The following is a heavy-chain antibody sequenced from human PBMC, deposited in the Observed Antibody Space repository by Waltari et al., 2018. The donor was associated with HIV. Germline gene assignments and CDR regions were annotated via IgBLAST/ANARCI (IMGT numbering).Heavy chain of an antibody. Sequence: QVQLVQSGAEVKKPGSSVKVSCKASGGTFSSYPISWVRQAPGQGLDWMGGINPIFGALISPENFQGGGTLTADESTSTAYMELGSLRSEDTAVYYCARGTGTQLWLPGFCYCLDVWGQGTTVTV. D-gene: IGHD5-18*01. CDR1: GGTFSSYP. V-gene: IGHV1-69*01. CDR3: ARGTGTQLWLPGFCYCLDV. J-gene: IGHJ6*02. CDR2: INPIFGAL.